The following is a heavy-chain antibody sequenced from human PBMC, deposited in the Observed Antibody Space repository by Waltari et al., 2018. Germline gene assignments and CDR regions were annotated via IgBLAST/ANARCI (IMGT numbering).Heavy chain of an antibody. J-gene: IGHJ4*02. CDR1: GGSVSNYY. CDR2: LYYSGTT. V-gene: IGHV4-59*02. CDR3: ATPGSGWLAPIDY. Sequence: QVQLQESGPGLLQPSETLSLTCTVSGGSVSNYYWSWIRQPPGKGLEWIGYLYYSGTTNYNPSLKSRVTISVDTSKNQFSLKLNSVTAADTAVYYCATPGSGWLAPIDYWGQGAL. D-gene: IGHD6-19*01.